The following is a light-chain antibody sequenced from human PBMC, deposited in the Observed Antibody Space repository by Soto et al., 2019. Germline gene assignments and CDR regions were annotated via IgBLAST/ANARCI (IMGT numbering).Light chain of an antibody. CDR2: DAS. J-gene: IGKJ5*01. CDR1: QSVSSN. CDR3: QQYNDWSIT. V-gene: IGKV3-15*01. Sequence: ETVMTQSPATLSVSPGERGTLSCRASQSVSSNLAWYQQQPGQTPRLLIYDASTRATGIPARFSGSGSGTEFTLTISSLQSEDFAVYHCQQYNDWSITFGQGTRLEIK.